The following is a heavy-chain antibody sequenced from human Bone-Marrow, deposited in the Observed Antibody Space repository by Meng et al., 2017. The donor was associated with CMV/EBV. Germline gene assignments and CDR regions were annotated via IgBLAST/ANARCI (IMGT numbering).Heavy chain of an antibody. V-gene: IGHV4-34*01. CDR1: GGSFSGYS. J-gene: IGHJ6*02. CDR3: SRGLNGMDV. Sequence: SETLSFPCAVYGGSFSGYSWSWIRQPPGKGLEWIGEINHSGSTNYNPSLKSRVTISVYPSKNQFSLNLSSVAAAYTAVYYCSRGLNGMDVWGQGTTVTVSS. CDR2: INHSGST.